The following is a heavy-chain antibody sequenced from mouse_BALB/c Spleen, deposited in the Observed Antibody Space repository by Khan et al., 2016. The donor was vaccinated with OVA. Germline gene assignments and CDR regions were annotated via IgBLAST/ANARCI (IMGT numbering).Heavy chain of an antibody. Sequence: QVRLQQSGPELVKPGALVKISCKVSGYTFTAYDINWVKQRPGQGLEWIGWIYPGAGSTEYNEKFKGKATLTADTSSNTAYMQFSSLTSEKAAVYFCAREGLRGVGMDYWGQGTSVSVSS. CDR3: AREGLRGVGMDY. CDR1: GYTFTAYD. J-gene: IGHJ4*01. V-gene: IGHV1S56*01. CDR2: IYPGAGST. D-gene: IGHD2-4*01.